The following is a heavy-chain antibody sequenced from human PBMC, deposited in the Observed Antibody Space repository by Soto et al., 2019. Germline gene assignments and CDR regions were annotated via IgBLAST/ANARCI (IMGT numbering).Heavy chain of an antibody. J-gene: IGHJ6*03. CDR1: GYTFTSYG. D-gene: IGHD2-2*01. Sequence: QVQLVQSGAEVKKPGASVKVSCKASGYTFTSYGISWVRQAPGQGLEWMGWISAYNGNTNYAQKLQGRVTMTTDTSTSTAYMELRSLRSDDTAVYYCARDIVVVPAAMFSYYYYYMDVWGKGTTVTVSS. V-gene: IGHV1-18*01. CDR3: ARDIVVVPAAMFSYYYYYMDV. CDR2: ISAYNGNT.